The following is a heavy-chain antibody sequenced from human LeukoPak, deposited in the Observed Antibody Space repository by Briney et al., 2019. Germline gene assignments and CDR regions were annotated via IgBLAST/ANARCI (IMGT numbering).Heavy chain of an antibody. J-gene: IGHJ4*02. CDR1: NASLASSSYY. D-gene: IGHD2-2*01. V-gene: IGHV4-39*01. CDR3: ARRQRYPYYFNS. Sequence: PSQTLSLPCAVPNASLASSSYYWGWIRQPPGKGLEWIENIYYSGTTNYNPSLKGRVGFFLDTSKNQFSLKLTSVTAADTAVYYCARRQRYPYYFNSWGQGTLVTVSS. CDR2: IYYSGTT.